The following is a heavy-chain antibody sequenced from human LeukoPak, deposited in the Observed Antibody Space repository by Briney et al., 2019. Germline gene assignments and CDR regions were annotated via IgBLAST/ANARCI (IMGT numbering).Heavy chain of an antibody. CDR1: GDSTSRGSYY. V-gene: IGHV4-61*02. CDR2: IYTSGST. Sequence: SQTLSLTRTVSGDSTSRGSYYWSWIRQPAGKGLEWIGRIYTSGSTDYNPSLKSRVTISIDTSKNQFSLKLSSVTAADTAVYYCARVGGAWGFNDYWGQGALVTVSS. CDR3: ARVGGAWGFNDY. J-gene: IGHJ4*02. D-gene: IGHD3-16*01.